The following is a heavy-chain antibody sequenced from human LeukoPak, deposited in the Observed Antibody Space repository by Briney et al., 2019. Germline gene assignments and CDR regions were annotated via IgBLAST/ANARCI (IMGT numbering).Heavy chain of an antibody. D-gene: IGHD2-8*01. V-gene: IGHV1-2*02. CDR2: INPNSGGT. J-gene: IGHJ5*02. Sequence: GASVKVSCKASGYTFTGYYMHWVRQAPGQGLDWMGWINPNSGGTNYAQKFQGRVTVTRDTSISTVYMELSRLRSDDTAVYYCARDLYQNWFDPWGQGTLVTVSS. CDR1: GYTFTGYY. CDR3: ARDLYQNWFDP.